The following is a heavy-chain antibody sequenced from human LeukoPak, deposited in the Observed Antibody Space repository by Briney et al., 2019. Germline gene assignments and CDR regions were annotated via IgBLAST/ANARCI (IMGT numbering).Heavy chain of an antibody. D-gene: IGHD6-19*01. Sequence: ASVKVSCKAFGYTFTSNYMHWVRQAPGQGPEWMGVISPSGGSTTYAQKFQGRVTLTRDMSTSTDYLELSSLRSEDTAVYYCARDHGSPYSSGWYIGKNWFDPWGQGTLVTVSS. J-gene: IGHJ5*02. CDR1: GYTFTSNY. CDR3: ARDHGSPYSSGWYIGKNWFDP. CDR2: ISPSGGST. V-gene: IGHV1-46*01.